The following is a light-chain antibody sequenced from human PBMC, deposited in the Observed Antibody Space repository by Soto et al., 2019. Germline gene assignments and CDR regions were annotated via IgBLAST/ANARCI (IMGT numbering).Light chain of an antibody. CDR1: LIVSVY. CDR2: DAS. CDR3: HQSQYWPPIN. V-gene: IGKV3-11*01. Sequence: VVFTHAPSTLSLSPGERATLSFTTSLIVSVYLDWYQQKPGQAPRLLISDASNRATGIPARFSGSGSGTDFTLTISSLEPEDFAVYYCHQSQYWPPINFGQGTRLEIK. J-gene: IGKJ5*01.